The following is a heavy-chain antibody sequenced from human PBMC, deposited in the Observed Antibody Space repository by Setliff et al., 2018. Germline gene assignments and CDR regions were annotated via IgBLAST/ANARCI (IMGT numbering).Heavy chain of an antibody. D-gene: IGHD1-1*01. Sequence: SETLSLTCTVSGGPFSGASIWSWIRQPPGKGLEFIGYVYHSGTAKYDPSLESRAIMSVDASKNEISLKLKSVTAADTAVYYCAKGGTYRYFDYWGQGTLVTVSS. CDR1: GGPFSGAS. V-gene: IGHV4-59*01. CDR3: AKGGTYRYFDY. J-gene: IGHJ4*02. CDR2: VYHSGTA.